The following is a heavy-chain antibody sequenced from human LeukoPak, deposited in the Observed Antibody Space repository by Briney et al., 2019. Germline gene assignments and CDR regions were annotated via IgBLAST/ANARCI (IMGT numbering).Heavy chain of an antibody. CDR3: ARGLTPDY. V-gene: IGHV3-48*01. CDR1: GFTFSDYS. D-gene: IGHD3-9*01. J-gene: IGHJ4*02. CDR2: ISATYNTI. Sequence: GGSPRLSCAAPGFTFSDYSMNWGRHGPGRGLEWVSYISATYNTIYYADSLKGRFTISRDNAKNSLYLQMNSLRAEDTAVYYCARGLTPDYWGQGTLVTVSS.